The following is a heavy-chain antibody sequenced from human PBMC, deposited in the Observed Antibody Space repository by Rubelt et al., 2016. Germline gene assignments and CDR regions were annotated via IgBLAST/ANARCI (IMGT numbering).Heavy chain of an antibody. V-gene: IGHV3-30*18. Sequence: QVQLVESGGGVVQPGRSLRLSCAASGFTFSSYGMHWVRQAPGKGLEWVAVISYDGSNNYYADSVKGRFTISRVNSNNTLYLQMNSLRAEDTAVYYCAKEHGDYVGYFDLWGRGTLVTVSS. CDR1: GFTFSSYG. CDR2: ISYDGSNN. D-gene: IGHD4-17*01. J-gene: IGHJ2*01. CDR3: AKEHGDYVGYFDL.